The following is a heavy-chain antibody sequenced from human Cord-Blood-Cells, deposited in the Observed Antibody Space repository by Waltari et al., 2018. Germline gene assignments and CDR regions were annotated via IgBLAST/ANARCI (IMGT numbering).Heavy chain of an antibody. CDR3: ATRGLMVRGVIITRYFQH. Sequence: QVQLVQSGAEVKKPGASVKVPCKVSGYTLTELSMHWVRQAPGKGLEWMGGLDPKEGETIYAQKFQGGVTMTEDTSRDTAYMELNSLRSEDTAVYYGATRGLMVRGVIITRYFQHCGQGTLVTVSS. V-gene: IGHV1-24*01. J-gene: IGHJ1*01. D-gene: IGHD3-10*01. CDR1: GYTLTELS. CDR2: LDPKEGET.